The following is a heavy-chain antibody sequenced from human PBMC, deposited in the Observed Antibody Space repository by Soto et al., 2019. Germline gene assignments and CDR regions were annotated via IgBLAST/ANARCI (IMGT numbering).Heavy chain of an antibody. D-gene: IGHD3-3*01. CDR2: ISGSADGT. V-gene: IGHV3-23*01. CDR1: GFTFDSYA. Sequence: EVKLLESGGGLAQPGGSLRPSCVGSGFTFDSYAISWVRQAPGERLQWIAAISGSADGTDYAHSVRGRFTIPRDNAKKTVHLQMDSLRVEDTAVYFCAKDTVGGYSFWSGYYSDGLDVWGQGTLVSVS. CDR3: AKDTVGGYSFWSGYYSDGLDV. J-gene: IGHJ3*01.